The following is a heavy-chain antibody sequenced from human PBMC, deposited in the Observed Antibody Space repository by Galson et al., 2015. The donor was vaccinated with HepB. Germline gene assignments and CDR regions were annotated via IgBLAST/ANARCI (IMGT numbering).Heavy chain of an antibody. J-gene: IGHJ4*02. CDR1: GFTFSSYS. CDR2: ISSSSSTI. V-gene: IGHV3-48*01. D-gene: IGHD3-3*01. Sequence: SLRLSCAASGFTFSSYSMNWVRQAPGKGLEWVSYISSSSSTIYYADSVKGRFTISRDNAKNSLYLQMNSLRAENTAVYYCARPHYDFWSGYYPILYYFDYWGQGTLVTVSS. CDR3: ARPHYDFWSGYYPILYYFDY.